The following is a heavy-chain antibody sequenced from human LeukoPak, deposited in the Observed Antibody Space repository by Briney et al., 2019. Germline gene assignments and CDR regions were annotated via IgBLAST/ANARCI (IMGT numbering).Heavy chain of an antibody. J-gene: IGHJ4*02. CDR3: ARDFVAVAVSDY. CDR2: INPNSGGT. V-gene: IGHV1-2*06. CDR1: GYTFTGYY. Sequence: GASVKVSCKASGYTFTGYYMHWVRQAPGQGLEWMGRINPNSGGTNYAQKFQGRVTMTRDTSISTAYMELSRLRSDDTAVYYCARDFVAVAVSDYWGQGTLVTVSS. D-gene: IGHD6-19*01.